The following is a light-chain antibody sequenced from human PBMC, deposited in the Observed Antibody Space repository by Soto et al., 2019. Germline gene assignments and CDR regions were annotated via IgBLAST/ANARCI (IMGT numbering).Light chain of an antibody. CDR3: QQYNNCPT. V-gene: IGKV3-15*01. J-gene: IGKJ1*01. Sequence: EIVMTQSPATLSLSPGERATLSCRASQSVSSNLAWYQQKHGQAPGLLIYGASTRSTGIPARFSGSGSGTDFTLTISSLQSEDFAVYSYQQYNNCPTFGQGTKVEIK. CDR2: GAS. CDR1: QSVSSN.